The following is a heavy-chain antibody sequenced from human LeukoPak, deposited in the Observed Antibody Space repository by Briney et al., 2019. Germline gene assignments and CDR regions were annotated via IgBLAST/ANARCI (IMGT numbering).Heavy chain of an antibody. D-gene: IGHD1-20*01. J-gene: IGHJ5*02. CDR2: IYYSGST. V-gene: IGHV4-31*03. CDR3: ARGLAFDGLGITRTVCPWFDP. Sequence: SETLSLTCTVSGGSISSGGYYWSWIRQHPGKGLEWIGYIYYSGSTYYNPSLKSRVTISVDTSKNQFSLKLSSVTAADTAVYYCARGLAFDGLGITRTVCPWFDPWGQGTLVTVSS. CDR1: GGSISSGGYY.